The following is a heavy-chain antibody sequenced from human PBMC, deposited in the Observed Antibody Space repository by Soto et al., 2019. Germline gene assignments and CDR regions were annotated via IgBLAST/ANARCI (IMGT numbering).Heavy chain of an antibody. Sequence: SETLSLTCTVSGGSISSSSYYWGWIRQPPGKGLEWIGSIYYSGSTYYNPSLKSRVTISVDTSKNQFSLKLSSVTAADTAVYYCARRMYYYDSSGYYYGGDYYGMYVWGQGTTVTVSS. V-gene: IGHV4-39*01. CDR3: ARRMYYYDSSGYYYGGDYYGMYV. D-gene: IGHD3-22*01. CDR1: GGSISSSSYY. CDR2: IYYSGST. J-gene: IGHJ6*02.